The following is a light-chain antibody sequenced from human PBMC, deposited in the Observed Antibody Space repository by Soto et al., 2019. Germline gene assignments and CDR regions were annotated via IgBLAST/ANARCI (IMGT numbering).Light chain of an antibody. J-gene: IGKJ4*01. CDR2: DAS. Sequence: EIVLTQSPATLSLSPGERATLSCRASQSVGSDLAWYQQKAGQAPRLLIYDASNRAPGIPARFTGSGSGTDFTLTISSLEPEDFAVYYCQQRSNWRALTFGGGTKVEIK. V-gene: IGKV3-11*01. CDR1: QSVGSD. CDR3: QQRSNWRALT.